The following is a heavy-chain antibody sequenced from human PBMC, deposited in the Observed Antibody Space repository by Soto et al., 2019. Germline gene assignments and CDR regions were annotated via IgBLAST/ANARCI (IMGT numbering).Heavy chain of an antibody. J-gene: IGHJ5*02. CDR3: ARSPLGYQLQYKNWFDP. D-gene: IGHD2-2*02. V-gene: IGHV3-21*01. Sequence: EVQLVESGGGLVKPGGSPRLSCAASGFTFSSYSMNWVRQAPGKGLEWVSSISSSSSYIYYADSVKGRFTISRDNAKNSLYLQMNSLRAEDTAVYYCARSPLGYQLQYKNWFDPWGQGTLVTVSS. CDR2: ISSSSSYI. CDR1: GFTFSSYS.